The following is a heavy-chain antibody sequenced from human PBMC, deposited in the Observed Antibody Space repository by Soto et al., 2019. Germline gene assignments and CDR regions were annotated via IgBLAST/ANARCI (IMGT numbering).Heavy chain of an antibody. D-gene: IGHD2-2*01. J-gene: IGHJ6*03. CDR3: ARVGCSSTSCYAGFYYFYMDV. CDR1: GFTFSTYG. V-gene: IGHV3-33*01. CDR2: TWYDGSNE. Sequence: QVQLVESGGGVVQPGRSLRLSCAASGFTFSTYGMHWVRQAPGKGLEWVAVTWYDGSNEHYADSVKGRFTISRDNSKNTLFLQMNSLRAEDTAVYYCARVGCSSTSCYAGFYYFYMDVWGKGTTVTVSS.